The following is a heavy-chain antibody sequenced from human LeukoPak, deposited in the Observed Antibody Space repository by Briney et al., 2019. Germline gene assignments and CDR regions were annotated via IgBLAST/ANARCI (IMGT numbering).Heavy chain of an antibody. CDR3: AHLGGVVTATTDFGY. D-gene: IGHD2-2*01. Sequence: QSGGSLRLSCAASGFSFRNAWMSWVRQAPGKGLEWVGRTRNKADTYTTHYAASVEGRFTISRDDSKNSLNLQMNSLKTEDTAVYYCAHLGGVVTATTDFGYWGQGTLVTVSS. CDR1: GFSFRNAW. CDR2: TRNKADTYTT. V-gene: IGHV3-72*01. J-gene: IGHJ4*02.